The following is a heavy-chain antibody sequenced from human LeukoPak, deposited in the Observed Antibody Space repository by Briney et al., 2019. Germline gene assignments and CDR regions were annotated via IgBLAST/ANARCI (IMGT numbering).Heavy chain of an antibody. CDR1: GFIFSSYA. J-gene: IGHJ5*02. Sequence: PGRSLRLSCAASGFIFSSYAMHWVRQAPGKGLEWVSSISSSSSYIYYADSVKGRFTISRDNAKNSLYLQMNSLRAEDTAVYYCARSGNWFDPWGQGTLVTVSS. V-gene: IGHV3-21*01. CDR2: ISSSSSYI. D-gene: IGHD1-26*01. CDR3: ARSGNWFDP.